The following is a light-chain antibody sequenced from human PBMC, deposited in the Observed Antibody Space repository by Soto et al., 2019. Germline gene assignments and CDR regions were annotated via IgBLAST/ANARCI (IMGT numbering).Light chain of an antibody. CDR3: QQSSHWPT. V-gene: IGKV3-11*01. CDR1: QSVSSH. J-gene: IGKJ1*01. CDR2: DAS. Sequence: EIVLTQSPATLSLSPLEGATLSCRASQSVSSHLAWYQQKPGQSPRLLIYDASNRATGIPARFSGSGSGTDFTLTISSLETEDFAFYFCQQSSHWPTFGQGTKVDI.